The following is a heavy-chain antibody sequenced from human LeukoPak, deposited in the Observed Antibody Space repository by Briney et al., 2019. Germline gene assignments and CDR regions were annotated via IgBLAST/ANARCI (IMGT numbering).Heavy chain of an antibody. V-gene: IGHV4-34*01. J-gene: IGHJ4*02. D-gene: IGHD3-10*01. CDR1: GGSFSGYY. CDR2: INHSGST. Sequence: PSETLSLTCAVYGGSFSGYYWSWIRQPPGKGLEWVGEINHSGSTNYNPSLKSRVTLSVDTSKNQFSLKLSSVTAADTAVYYCARTSYYYGSGSYYGYWGQGTLVTVSS. CDR3: ARTSYYYGSGSYYGY.